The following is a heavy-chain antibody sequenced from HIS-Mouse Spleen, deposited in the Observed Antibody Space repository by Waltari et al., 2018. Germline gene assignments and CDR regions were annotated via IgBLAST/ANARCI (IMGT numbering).Heavy chain of an antibody. D-gene: IGHD2-8*01. V-gene: IGHV4-38-2*02. Sequence: QVQLQESGPGLVKPSETLSLTCTVSGYSISSGYYWGWIRQPPGKGLEWIGSIYHSGRTYYNPSLKSRVTRSVDTSKNQFSLKLSSVTAADTAVYYCARDSWAYAIEYFQHWGQGTLVTVSS. CDR2: IYHSGRT. CDR3: ARDSWAYAIEYFQH. J-gene: IGHJ1*01. CDR1: GYSISSGYY.